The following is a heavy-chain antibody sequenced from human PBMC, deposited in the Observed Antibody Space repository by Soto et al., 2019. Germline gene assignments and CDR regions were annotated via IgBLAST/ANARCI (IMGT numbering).Heavy chain of an antibody. V-gene: IGHV3-23*01. CDR2: ISGSGGST. Sequence: GGSLRLSCAASGFTFSSYAMSWVRQAPGKGLEWVSAISGSGGSTYYADSVKGRFTISRDNSKNTLYLQMNSLRAEDTAVYYCAKDRVFSPNGDYVGLDYWGQGTLGTVSS. D-gene: IGHD4-17*01. J-gene: IGHJ4*02. CDR1: GFTFSSYA. CDR3: AKDRVFSPNGDYVGLDY.